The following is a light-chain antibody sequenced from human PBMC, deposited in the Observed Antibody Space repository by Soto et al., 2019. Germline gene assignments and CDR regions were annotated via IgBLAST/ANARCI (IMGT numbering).Light chain of an antibody. V-gene: IGLV1-44*01. J-gene: IGLJ1*01. CDR1: TSNIESHS. Sequence: QSVLTQPPSASGTPGQRIIISCSGSTSNIESHSVNWFQQVPGTAPRLLIITNNQRPSGVPDRFSGSKSGNTASLTISGLQAEDEADYYCSLYTSSTFYVFGTGTKVTVL. CDR2: TNN. CDR3: SLYTSSTFYV.